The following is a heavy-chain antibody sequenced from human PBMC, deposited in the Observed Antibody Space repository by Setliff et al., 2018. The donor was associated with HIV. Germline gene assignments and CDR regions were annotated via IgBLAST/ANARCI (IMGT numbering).Heavy chain of an antibody. J-gene: IGHJ4*02. CDR2: INADNGNT. Sequence: ASVKVSCKTSGYTFTNYPIYWVRQAPGQRLEWMGEINADNGNTQYSQKFQGRVTITRDTSASTVYMELSSLKSEDTGVYYCVSELPGSTWGQGTLVTVSS. CDR3: VSELPGST. V-gene: IGHV1-3*01. CDR1: GYTFTNYP. D-gene: IGHD3-10*01.